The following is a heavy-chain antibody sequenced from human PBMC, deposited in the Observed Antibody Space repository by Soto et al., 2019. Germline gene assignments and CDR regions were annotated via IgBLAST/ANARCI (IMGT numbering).Heavy chain of an antibody. J-gene: IGHJ6*01. V-gene: IGHV5-10-1*01. D-gene: IGHD6-13*01. CDR2: IVPSDSYT. CDR3: ARLRGGAAAGRYGMAV. Sequence: PGESLKISCKGSGYSFTSYWISWVRQMPGKGLEWMGRIVPSDSYTNYSPSFQGHVTISADKSISTAYLQWSSLKASDTAMYYCARLRGGAAAGRYGMAVWGQGTTVTVSS. CDR1: GYSFTSYW.